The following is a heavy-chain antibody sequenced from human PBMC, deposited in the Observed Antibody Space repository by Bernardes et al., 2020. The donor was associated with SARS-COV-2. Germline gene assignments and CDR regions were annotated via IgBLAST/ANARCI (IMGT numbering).Heavy chain of an antibody. V-gene: IGHV4-59*08. J-gene: IGHJ6*02. CDR1: GGSISSYY. CDR2: IYYSGST. D-gene: IGHD3-3*01. Sequence: SETLSLTCTVSGGSISSYYWSWIRQPPGKGLEWIGYIYYSGSTNYNPSLTSRVPISVDTSKNQFSLKLSSVTAADTAVYYCARQDIGAIFGVVITPAAMDVWGQGTTVTVSS. CDR3: ARQDIGAIFGVVITPAAMDV.